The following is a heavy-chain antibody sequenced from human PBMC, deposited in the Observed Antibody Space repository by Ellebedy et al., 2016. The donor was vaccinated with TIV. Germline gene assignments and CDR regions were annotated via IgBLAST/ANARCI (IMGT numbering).Heavy chain of an antibody. CDR1: GGSIRNYY. V-gene: IGHV4-59*01. CDR3: AASESADSDY. D-gene: IGHD2-2*01. CDR2: MYYSGSS. Sequence: MPSETLFLTCTVSGGSIRNYYCTWIRQPPGKGLEWIGHMYYSGSSNYNPSLKSRVTMSLDTSKNQFSLKMSSVTAADTAVYYCAASESADSDYWGPGTLVTVSS. J-gene: IGHJ4*02.